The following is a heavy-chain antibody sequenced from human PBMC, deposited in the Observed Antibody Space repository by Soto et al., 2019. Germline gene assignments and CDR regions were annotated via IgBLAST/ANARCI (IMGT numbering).Heavy chain of an antibody. CDR1: GFTLSTYG. V-gene: IGHV3-33*01. CDR2: IWYDGSNK. J-gene: IGHJ4*02. D-gene: IGHD6-6*01. Sequence: GGSLRLSCAASGFTLSTYGMHWVRQAPGKGLEWVAVIWYDGSNKYYADSVKGRFTISRDNSQNTLYLQMNSLRADDTAVYYCAREKDIAARPLDYWGQGTLVTVSS. CDR3: AREKDIAARPLDY.